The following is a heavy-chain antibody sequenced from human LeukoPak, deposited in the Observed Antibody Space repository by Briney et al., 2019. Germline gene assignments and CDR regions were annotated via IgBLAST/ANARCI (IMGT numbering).Heavy chain of an antibody. D-gene: IGHD2-15*01. CDR1: GYTFTSYG. CDR3: ARLSGGSWTPFYYFDY. J-gene: IGHJ4*02. CDR2: INPNSGGT. Sequence: ASVKVSCKASGYTFTSYGISWVRQAPGQGLEWMGRINPNSGGTNYAQKFQGRVTMTRDTSISTAYMELSRLRSDDTAVYYCARLSGGSWTPFYYFDYWGQGTLVTVSS. V-gene: IGHV1-2*06.